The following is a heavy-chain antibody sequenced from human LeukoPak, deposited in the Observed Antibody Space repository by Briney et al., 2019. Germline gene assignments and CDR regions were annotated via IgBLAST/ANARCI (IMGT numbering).Heavy chain of an antibody. CDR1: GGTFNNYA. V-gene: IGHV1-69*13. D-gene: IGHD4-11*01. CDR3: ARARNRNYYFHGVDV. CDR2: IIPIYGTP. Sequence: GASVKVSCKASGGTFNNYAINWVRQAPEQGLEWVGGIIPIYGTPHYAQKFQGRVTITADESTSTGYMELSSLRSEDTAVYYCARARNRNYYFHGVDVWGQGTTVTVS. J-gene: IGHJ6*02.